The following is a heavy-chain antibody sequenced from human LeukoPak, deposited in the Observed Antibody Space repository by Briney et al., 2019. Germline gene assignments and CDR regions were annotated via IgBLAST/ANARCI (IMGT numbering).Heavy chain of an antibody. Sequence: GGSLRLSCAASGFTFSNYAMIWVRQAPGKGLEWVSAISGSGGSTYYADSVKGRFTISRDNSKNTQYLQMNSLRAEDTAVYYCAKDPTGSYFSYWYFDLWGCGILVTVSS. CDR2: ISGSGGST. D-gene: IGHD1-26*01. V-gene: IGHV3-23*01. CDR3: AKDPTGSYFSYWYFDL. J-gene: IGHJ2*01. CDR1: GFTFSNYA.